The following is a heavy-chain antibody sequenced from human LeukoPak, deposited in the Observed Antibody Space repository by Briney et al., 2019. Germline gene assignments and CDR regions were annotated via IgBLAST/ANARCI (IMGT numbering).Heavy chain of an antibody. CDR3: ARHHGGDNNNYYFEGDAFDI. Sequence: ASVKVSCKATGYTLTNLVITWVGLAPGQGLEWMGWISGYNGKTNYAQKFQGRVSMTTDTSTSTVYLDLRSLRSDDTALYFCARHHGGDNNNYYFEGDAFDIWGQGQWSPSLQ. D-gene: IGHD3-22*01. J-gene: IGHJ3*02. CDR2: ISGYNGKT. CDR1: GYTLTNLV. V-gene: IGHV1-18*01.